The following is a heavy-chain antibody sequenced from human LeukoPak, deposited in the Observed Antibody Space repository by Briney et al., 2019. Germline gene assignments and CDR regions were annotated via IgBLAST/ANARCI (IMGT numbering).Heavy chain of an antibody. CDR2: INHSGST. CDR1: GGSFSGYY. Sequence: SETLSLTCAVYGGSFSGYYWSWIRQPPGKGLEWIGEINHSGSTNYNPSLKSRVTISVDTSGNQFSLKLSAVTAADTAVYYCARVGPPWFGESRYYLDYWGQGTLVTVSS. CDR3: ARVGPPWFGESRYYLDY. J-gene: IGHJ4*02. D-gene: IGHD3-10*01. V-gene: IGHV4-34*01.